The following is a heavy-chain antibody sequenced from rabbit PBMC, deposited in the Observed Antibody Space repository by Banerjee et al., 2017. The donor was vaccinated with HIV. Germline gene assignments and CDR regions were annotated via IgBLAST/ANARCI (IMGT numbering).Heavy chain of an antibody. D-gene: IGHD5-1*01. J-gene: IGHJ4*01. CDR1: GFSFSSGYY. Sequence: QSLEESGGDLVKPGASLTLTCTASGFSFSSGYYMCWVRQAPGKGLEWIACVYAGNSGTTYYATWAKGRFTISKTSSTTVTLQMTSLTAADTATYFCARNLGDWRNLWGPGTLVTVS. V-gene: IGHV1S40*01. CDR3: ARNLGDWRNL. CDR2: VYAGNSGTT.